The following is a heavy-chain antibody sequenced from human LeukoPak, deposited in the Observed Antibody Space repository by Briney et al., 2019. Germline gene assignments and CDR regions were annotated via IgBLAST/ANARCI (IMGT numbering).Heavy chain of an antibody. Sequence: GESLKISCKGPGYSFTSYWIGWVRQMPGKGLEWMGIIYPGDSDTRYSPSFQGQVTISADESISTAYLQWSSLKASDTAMYYCARREGADYYGSGKGPFDYWGQGTLVTVSS. D-gene: IGHD3-10*01. CDR3: ARREGADYYGSGKGPFDY. J-gene: IGHJ4*02. CDR2: IYPGDSDT. CDR1: GYSFTSYW. V-gene: IGHV5-51*01.